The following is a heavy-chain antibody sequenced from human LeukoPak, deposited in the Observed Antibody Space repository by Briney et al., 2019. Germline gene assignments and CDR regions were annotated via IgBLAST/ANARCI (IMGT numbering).Heavy chain of an antibody. D-gene: IGHD2-15*01. V-gene: IGHV3-30*04. CDR2: ISYDGSNK. J-gene: IGHJ6*04. Sequence: GGSLRLSCAASGFTFSSYAMHWVRQAPGKGLEWVAVISYDGSNKYYADSVKGRFTISRDNSKNTLYLQMNSLRAEDTAVYYCARDGDCSGGGCYSAHYYYGMDVWGKGTTVTVSS. CDR3: ARDGDCSGGGCYSAHYYYGMDV. CDR1: GFTFSSYA.